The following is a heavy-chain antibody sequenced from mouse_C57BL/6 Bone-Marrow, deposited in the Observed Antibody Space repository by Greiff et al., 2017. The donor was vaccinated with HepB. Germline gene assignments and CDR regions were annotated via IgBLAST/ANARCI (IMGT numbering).Heavy chain of an antibody. D-gene: IGHD1-1*01. CDR1: GFNIKDDY. CDR2: IDPENGDT. J-gene: IGHJ2*01. V-gene: IGHV14-4*01. Sequence: VQLQQSGAELVRPGASVKLSCTASGFNIKDDYMPWVKQRPEQGLEWIGWIDPENGDTEYAAKFQGKATITADTSSNTAYLQLSSLTSEDTAVYYSTTDYYGSSCVGYWGQGTTLTVSA. CDR3: TTDYYGSSCVGY.